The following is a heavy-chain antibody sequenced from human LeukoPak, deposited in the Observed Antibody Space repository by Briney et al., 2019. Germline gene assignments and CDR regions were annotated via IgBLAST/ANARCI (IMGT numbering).Heavy chain of an antibody. Sequence: GGSLRLSCAASGFTFAKYGMHWVRQAPGKGLEWVTFIRYDGSDKYYADSVKGRFSISRDNPKKQLYLQMNSLRSENSAVYYCANLEDYWGQGTLVTVSS. J-gene: IGHJ4*02. D-gene: IGHD1-1*01. CDR3: ANLEDY. V-gene: IGHV3-30*02. CDR2: IRYDGSDK. CDR1: GFTFAKYG.